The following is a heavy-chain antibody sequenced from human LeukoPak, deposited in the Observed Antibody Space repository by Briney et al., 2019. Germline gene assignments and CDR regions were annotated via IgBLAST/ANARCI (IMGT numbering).Heavy chain of an antibody. V-gene: IGHV3-74*01. D-gene: IGHD5-12*01. CDR3: ARPGYSGYDSHIYYYGMDV. Sequence: QPGGSLRLSCAASGFTFSSYWMHWVRQAPGKGLVWVSRINSDGSSTSYADSVKGRFTISRDNAKNTLYLQMNSLRAEDTAVYYCARPGYSGYDSHIYYYGMDVWGQGTTVTVSS. J-gene: IGHJ6*02. CDR2: INSDGSST. CDR1: GFTFSSYW.